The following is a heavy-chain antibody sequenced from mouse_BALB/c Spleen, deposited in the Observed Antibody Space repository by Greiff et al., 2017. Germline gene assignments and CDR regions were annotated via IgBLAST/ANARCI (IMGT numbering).Heavy chain of an antibody. CDR1: GFSFTSYG. V-gene: IGHV2-9*02. J-gene: IGHJ1*01. CDR3: AREEGNYVYFDV. Sequence: VQLQQSGPGLVAPSQSLSITCTVSGFSFTSYGVHWVRQPPGKGLEWLGVIWAGGSTNYTSALMSRLSISKDNSKSQVFLKMNSLQTDDTAMYYCAREEGNYVYFDVWGAGTTVTVSS. D-gene: IGHD2-1*01. CDR2: IWAGGST.